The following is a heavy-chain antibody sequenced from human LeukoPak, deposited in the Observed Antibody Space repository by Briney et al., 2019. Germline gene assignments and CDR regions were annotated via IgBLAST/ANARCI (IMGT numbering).Heavy chain of an antibody. V-gene: IGHV3-21*01. Sequence: PGGSLRLSCAASGFTFSGYSMNWVRQAPGQGLEGGSSISGSSSYIYYADSLKGLFTISRDNAKNSLYLQMNSLTAEDTAVYYCARVDGNYYDSSGPSDYWGQGTLVTVSS. D-gene: IGHD3-22*01. J-gene: IGHJ4*02. CDR1: GFTFSGYS. CDR2: ISGSSSYI. CDR3: ARVDGNYYDSSGPSDY.